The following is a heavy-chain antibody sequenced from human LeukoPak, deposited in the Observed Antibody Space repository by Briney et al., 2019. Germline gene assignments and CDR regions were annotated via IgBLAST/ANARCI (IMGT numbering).Heavy chain of an antibody. J-gene: IGHJ4*02. V-gene: IGHV4-34*01. CDR3: ARGRYPGY. Sequence: PSETLSLTFAVYFFSFSGYYFILLRQPPGMGLEWIGEINHSGSTNYNPSLKSRVTISVDTSKNQFSLKLSSVTAADTAVYYCARGRYPGYWGQGTLVTVSS. CDR2: INHSGST. CDR1: FFSFSGYY. D-gene: IGHD2-2*02.